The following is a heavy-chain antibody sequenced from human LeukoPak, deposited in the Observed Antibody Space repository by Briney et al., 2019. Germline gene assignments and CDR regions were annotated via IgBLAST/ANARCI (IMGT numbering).Heavy chain of an antibody. Sequence: GGSLRLSCAASGFTFSSYWMHWVRQAPGKGLVWVSRINSDGSSTSYADSVKGRFTISRDNSKNTLYLQMNSLRAEDTAIYYCAKNGDRGAYCTGGTCYPYFYYYMDVWGKGTTVTI. CDR3: AKNGDRGAYCTGGTCYPYFYYYMDV. CDR2: INSDGSST. J-gene: IGHJ6*03. D-gene: IGHD2-15*01. V-gene: IGHV3-74*01. CDR1: GFTFSSYW.